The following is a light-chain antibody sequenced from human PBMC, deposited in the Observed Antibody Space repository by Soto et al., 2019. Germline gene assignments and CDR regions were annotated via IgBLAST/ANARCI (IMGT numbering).Light chain of an antibody. CDR1: QSVSSL. V-gene: IGKV3-11*01. CDR2: GAS. Sequence: VLTQSPATLSLSPGDRATLSCRASQSVSSLLAWYQQKPGQAPRLLIFGASNRATGIPARFSGSGSGTDFTLTISSLEPEDFGVYYCHQRSNWPPSFGHGTTVDVK. J-gene: IGKJ3*01. CDR3: HQRSNWPPS.